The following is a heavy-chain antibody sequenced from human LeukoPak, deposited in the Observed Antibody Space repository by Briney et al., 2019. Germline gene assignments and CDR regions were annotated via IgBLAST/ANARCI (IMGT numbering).Heavy chain of an antibody. J-gene: IGHJ5*02. D-gene: IGHD6-25*01. CDR1: GYNFTTYW. V-gene: IGHV5-51*01. CDR3: ARHTKRPQAGWFDP. Sequence: GESLKISFKASGYNFTTYWIGWGRQMPGKGLEYMGIIYPRDSQIRYSPSFQGQVTISADKSISTAYLQWTSLKASDTAIYYCARHTKRPQAGWFDPWGQGTLVTVSS. CDR2: IYPRDSQI.